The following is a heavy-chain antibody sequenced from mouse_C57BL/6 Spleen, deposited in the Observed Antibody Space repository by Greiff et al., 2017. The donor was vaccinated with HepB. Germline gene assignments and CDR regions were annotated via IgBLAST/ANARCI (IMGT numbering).Heavy chain of an antibody. CDR2: IRSKSNNYAT. CDR1: GFSFNTYA. V-gene: IGHV10-1*01. CDR3: VRQGGNYDYYAMDY. J-gene: IGHJ4*01. Sequence: EVQLVESGGGLVQPKGSLKLSCAASGFSFNTYAMNWVRQAPGKGLEWVARIRSKSNNYATYYADSVKDRFTISRDDSESMLYLQMNNLKTEDTAMYYCVRQGGNYDYYAMDYWGQGTSVTASS. D-gene: IGHD2-1*01.